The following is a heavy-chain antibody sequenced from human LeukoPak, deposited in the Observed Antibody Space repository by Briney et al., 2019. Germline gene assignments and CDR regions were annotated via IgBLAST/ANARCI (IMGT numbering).Heavy chain of an antibody. J-gene: IGHJ3*02. Sequence: PGGSLRLSCAASGFTFSGSAMLWARQASGKGLEWVGHLRSKANSYAIAYAASVKGRFTISRDDSKNTACLQRNRLKTEDTSVYYCTRHDRINDIWGQGTMVTVSS. CDR3: TRHDRINDI. D-gene: IGHD3-10*01. CDR1: GFTFSGSA. CDR2: LRSKANSYAI. V-gene: IGHV3-73*01.